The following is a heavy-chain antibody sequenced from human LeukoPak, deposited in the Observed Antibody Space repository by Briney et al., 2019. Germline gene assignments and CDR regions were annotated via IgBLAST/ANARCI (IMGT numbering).Heavy chain of an antibody. Sequence: SETLSLTCTVSGGSISSSSYYWGWIRQPPGKGLEWIGSIYYSGSTNYNPSLKSRVTISVDTSKNQFSLRLSSVTAADTAVYYCARDSRGAGPDFDYWGQGTLVTVSS. D-gene: IGHD6-19*01. CDR2: IYYSGST. J-gene: IGHJ4*02. CDR1: GGSISSSSYY. V-gene: IGHV4-39*07. CDR3: ARDSRGAGPDFDY.